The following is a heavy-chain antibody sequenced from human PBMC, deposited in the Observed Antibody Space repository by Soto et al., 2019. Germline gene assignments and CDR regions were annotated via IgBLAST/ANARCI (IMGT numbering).Heavy chain of an antibody. CDR2: VYFSGNT. CDR1: GGSLSSYY. D-gene: IGHD6-25*01. J-gene: IGHJ5*02. CDR3: GSVRPSGYVLS. Sequence: SETLSLTCTVSGGSLSSYYWTWIRQSPGKGLEWIGYVYFSGNTNYNPSLKSRVTISIDTSRNQFSLRLASVTAADTAFYYCGSVRPSGYVLSWGQGTLVTVSS. V-gene: IGHV4-59*01.